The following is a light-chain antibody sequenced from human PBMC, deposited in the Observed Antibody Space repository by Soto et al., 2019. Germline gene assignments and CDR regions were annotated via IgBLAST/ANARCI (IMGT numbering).Light chain of an antibody. J-gene: IGLJ7*01. CDR1: NSNIGSHT. Sequence: QSVLTQPPSASGTPGQRVTISCSGSNSNIGSHTVNWYQQLPGTAPKLLIYNNNQRPSGVPDRFSGSKSGTSASLAISGLQSEDEADYYCATWDESLNGGVFGGGTQLTVL. CDR2: NNN. CDR3: ATWDESLNGGV. V-gene: IGLV1-44*01.